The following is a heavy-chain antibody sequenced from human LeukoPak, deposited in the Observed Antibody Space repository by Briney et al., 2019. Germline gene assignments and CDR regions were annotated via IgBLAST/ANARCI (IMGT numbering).Heavy chain of an antibody. CDR3: ARVGSSGWSQKYYFDY. Sequence: SETLSLTCTVSGGSISSYYWSWIRQPPGKGLEWIGYIYYSGSTNYNPSLKGRVTISVDTSKNQFSLKLSSVTAADTAVYYCARVGSSGWSQKYYFDYWGQGTLVTVSS. V-gene: IGHV4-59*12. CDR2: IYYSGST. J-gene: IGHJ4*02. CDR1: GGSISSYY. D-gene: IGHD6-19*01.